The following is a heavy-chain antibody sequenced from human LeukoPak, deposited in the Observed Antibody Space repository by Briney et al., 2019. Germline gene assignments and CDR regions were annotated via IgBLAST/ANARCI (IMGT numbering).Heavy chain of an antibody. CDR1: GFTFSSYA. D-gene: IGHD2-2*02. CDR3: ARDGHGNRGGYCSSTSCYTGYYYYYMDV. Sequence: GGSLRLSCAASGFTFSSYAMHWVRQAPGKGLEWVAVISYDGSNKYYADSVKGRFTISRDNSKNTLYLQMNSLRAEDTAVYYCARDGHGNRGGYCSSTSCYTGYYYYYMDVWGKGTTVTVSS. J-gene: IGHJ6*03. V-gene: IGHV3-30-3*01. CDR2: ISYDGSNK.